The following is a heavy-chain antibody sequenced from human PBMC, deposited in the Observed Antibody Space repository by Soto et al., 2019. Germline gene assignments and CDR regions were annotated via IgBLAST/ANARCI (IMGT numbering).Heavy chain of an antibody. Sequence: GGSLRLSCAASGFTFSSYWMHWVRQAPGKGLEWVSLINNDGSSKYYADSVKGRFTISRDNSKNTLYLQMDSLRAEDTAVYYCARAYCSNAICYYYFDYWGQGILVTVSS. CDR3: ARAYCSNAICYYYFDY. CDR2: INNDGSSK. J-gene: IGHJ4*02. V-gene: IGHV3-74*01. D-gene: IGHD2-8*01. CDR1: GFTFSSYW.